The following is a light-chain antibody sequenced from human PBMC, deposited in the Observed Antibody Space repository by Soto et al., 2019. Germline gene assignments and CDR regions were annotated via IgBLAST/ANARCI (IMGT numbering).Light chain of an antibody. CDR1: QSVSSSQ. CDR2: GAS. Sequence: EILLRQSPGTLSLSPGEGATLSCRAGQSVSSSQLAWFQQKPGQAPRLLVYGASSRATGIPDRFSGSVSGTDFTLAISRLEPEDFAVYYCQHYGGAPLTFGQGTRLEIK. J-gene: IGKJ5*01. V-gene: IGKV3-20*01. CDR3: QHYGGAPLT.